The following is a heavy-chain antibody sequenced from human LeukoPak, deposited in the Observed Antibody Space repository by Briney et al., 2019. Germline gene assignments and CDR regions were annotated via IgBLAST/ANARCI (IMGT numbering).Heavy chain of an antibody. D-gene: IGHD1-1*01. CDR1: GFSFSSYA. Sequence: GGSLRLSCAASGFSFSSYAMSWVRQAPAKGLEWVSGISGSGGSTYYADSVKGRFTISRDNSKNTLYLQMNSLRAEDTAVYYCAKGRTGYYLDYRGQGTLVTVSS. CDR2: ISGSGGST. CDR3: AKGRTGYYLDY. V-gene: IGHV3-23*01. J-gene: IGHJ4*02.